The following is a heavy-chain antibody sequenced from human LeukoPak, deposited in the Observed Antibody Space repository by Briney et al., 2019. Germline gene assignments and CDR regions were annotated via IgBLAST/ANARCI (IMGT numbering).Heavy chain of an antibody. Sequence: GGSLRLSCVVSGFTFSDYFLDWVRQAPGKGLEWVGRSRNKAKSYTTEYAASVKGRFTISRDDSKNSLYLQMNSLKTEDTAVHYCVRVGSVAGSDYLDYWGQGTLVTVSS. D-gene: IGHD6-19*01. CDR1: GFTFSDYF. CDR2: SRNKAKSYTT. CDR3: VRVGSVAGSDYLDY. V-gene: IGHV3-72*01. J-gene: IGHJ4*02.